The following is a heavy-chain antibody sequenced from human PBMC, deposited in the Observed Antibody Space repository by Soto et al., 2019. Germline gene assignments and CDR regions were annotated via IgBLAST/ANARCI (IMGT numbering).Heavy chain of an antibody. Sequence: EVQLVESGGGIVQPGGSVRLSCAASGFTLSSYWIHWVRQAPGKGLVWVSRINGDGSTTNYADSLRGRFTISRDNAKNTVFLQMNRLRAEDTAVYYCARGRSGSYSFDYWGQGTLVTVSS. CDR1: GFTLSSYW. J-gene: IGHJ4*02. V-gene: IGHV3-74*01. CDR3: ARGRSGSYSFDY. CDR2: INGDGSTT. D-gene: IGHD3-10*01.